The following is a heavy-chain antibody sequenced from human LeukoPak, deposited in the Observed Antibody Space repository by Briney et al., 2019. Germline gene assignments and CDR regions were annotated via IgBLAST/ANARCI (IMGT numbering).Heavy chain of an antibody. D-gene: IGHD5-18*01. V-gene: IGHV3-43*02. J-gene: IGHJ4*02. CDR3: ARGYSYGWSY. CDR1: GFTFDDYA. Sequence: QPGGSLRLSCAASGFTFDDYAMPWVRQAPGKGLEWVSLISGDGGSTYYADSVKGRFTISRDNAKNSLYLQMNSLRAEDTAVYYCARGYSYGWSYWGQGTLVTVSS. CDR2: ISGDGGST.